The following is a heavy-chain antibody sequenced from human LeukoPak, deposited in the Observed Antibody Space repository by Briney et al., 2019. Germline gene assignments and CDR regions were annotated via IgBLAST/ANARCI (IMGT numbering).Heavy chain of an antibody. V-gene: IGHV4-31*03. Sequence: SETLSRTCTVSGGSISSGGHYWSWIRQHPGKGLEWIGCIYYSGSAYYNPSLKSRVTISVDTSKNQFSLKLSSVTAADTAVYYCARGELGNYEGYYFAYWGQGTLVTVSS. CDR1: GGSISSGGHY. D-gene: IGHD7-27*01. J-gene: IGHJ4*02. CDR3: ARGELGNYEGYYFAY. CDR2: IYYSGSA.